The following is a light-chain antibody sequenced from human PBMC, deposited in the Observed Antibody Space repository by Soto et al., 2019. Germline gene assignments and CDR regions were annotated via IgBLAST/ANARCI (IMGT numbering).Light chain of an antibody. CDR1: QPINRW. J-gene: IGKJ4*01. CDR2: AAS. Sequence: DIQMTQSPSPLSASVGDRLTITCRASQPINRWLAWYQQKPGKAPKLLIYAASSLHTGVPLRFSGSGSGTDFSLTISSLQPDDLATYYCKQSKSFPLTFGGGTKVDIK. V-gene: IGKV1-12*01. CDR3: KQSKSFPLT.